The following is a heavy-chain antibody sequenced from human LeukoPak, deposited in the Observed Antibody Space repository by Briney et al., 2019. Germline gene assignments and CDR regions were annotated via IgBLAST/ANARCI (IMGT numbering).Heavy chain of an antibody. Sequence: ASVKVSCKASGYTFTSYYMHWVRQAPGQGLEWMGIINPSGGSTSYAQKFQGRVTMTRDTSTSTVYMELSSLRSEDTAVYYCARDSPSPPLYYEALNSYYSDYWGQGTLVTVSS. J-gene: IGHJ4*02. V-gene: IGHV1-46*01. CDR2: INPSGGST. CDR3: ARDSPSPPLYYEALNSYYSDY. D-gene: IGHD3-3*01. CDR1: GYTFTSYY.